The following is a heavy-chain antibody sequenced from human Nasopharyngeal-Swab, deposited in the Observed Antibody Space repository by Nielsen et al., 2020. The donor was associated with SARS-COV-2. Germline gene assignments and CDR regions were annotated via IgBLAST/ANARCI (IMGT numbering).Heavy chain of an antibody. CDR3: AKGGCSSTSCNVYYYYGMDV. CDR1: GFTFSSYG. CDR2: ISYDGSNK. Sequence: GESLKISCAASGFTFSSYGMHWVRQAPGKGLEWVAVISYDGSNKYYADSVKGRFTISRDNSKNTLYLQMNSLRAEDTAVYYCAKGGCSSTSCNVYYYYGMDVWGQGTTVTVSS. J-gene: IGHJ6*02. V-gene: IGHV3-30*18. D-gene: IGHD2-2*01.